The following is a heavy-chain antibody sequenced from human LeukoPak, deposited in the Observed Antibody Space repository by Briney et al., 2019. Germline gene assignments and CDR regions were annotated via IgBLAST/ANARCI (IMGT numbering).Heavy chain of an antibody. V-gene: IGHV1-69*04. D-gene: IGHD6-6*01. CDR1: GGTFSSYA. CDR3: ASCDGIGIAARPDYGMDV. CDR2: IIPIFGIA. J-gene: IGHJ6*02. Sequence: SVKVSCKASGGTFSSYAISWVRQAPGQGLEWMGRIIPIFGIANYAQKFQGRVTITADKSTSTAYMELSSLRSEDTAVYYCASCDGIGIAARPDYGMDVWGQGTTVAVSS.